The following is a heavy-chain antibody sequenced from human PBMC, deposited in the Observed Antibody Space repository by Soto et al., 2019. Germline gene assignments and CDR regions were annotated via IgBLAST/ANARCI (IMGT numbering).Heavy chain of an antibody. CDR1: GYSFTSYW. V-gene: IGHV5-51*01. Sequence: GESLKISCKGSGYSFTSYWIGWVRQMPGKGLEWMGIIYPGDSDTRYSPSFQGQVTISADKSISTAYLQWSSLKASDTAMYYCARHSPYDSSGYYYYYYGMDVWGQGTTVTVSS. CDR3: ARHSPYDSSGYYYYYYGMDV. D-gene: IGHD3-22*01. J-gene: IGHJ6*02. CDR2: IYPGDSDT.